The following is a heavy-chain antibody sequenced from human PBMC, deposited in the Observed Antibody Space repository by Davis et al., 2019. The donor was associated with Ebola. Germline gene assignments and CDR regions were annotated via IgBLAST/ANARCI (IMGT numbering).Heavy chain of an antibody. CDR1: GYSITSGNW. J-gene: IGHJ3*02. Sequence: MPSETLSLTCAVSGYSITSGNWWGWIRQPPGKGLEWIGYIYYSGSTHYNPSLKSRVTMSVDTSKNQFSLKLTSVTAVDTAVYYCARHESPFQWLRAGAFDIWGQGRMVTVSS. CDR2: IYYSGST. V-gene: IGHV4-28*01. CDR3: ARHESPFQWLRAGAFDI. D-gene: IGHD6-19*01.